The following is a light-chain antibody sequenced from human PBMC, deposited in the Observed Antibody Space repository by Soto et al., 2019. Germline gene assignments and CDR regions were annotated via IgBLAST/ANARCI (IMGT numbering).Light chain of an antibody. Sequence: QSALTQPASVSGSPGQSITISCTGTSSDVGRYNLVSWYQQYPGQAPKLMISEVSNRPSGVSDRFSGSKSGNTASLSISGLQTEDEADYFCLSYTTSSTLVFGGGTKLTVL. J-gene: IGLJ2*01. CDR2: EVS. CDR3: LSYTTSSTLV. V-gene: IGLV2-14*02. CDR1: SSDVGRYNL.